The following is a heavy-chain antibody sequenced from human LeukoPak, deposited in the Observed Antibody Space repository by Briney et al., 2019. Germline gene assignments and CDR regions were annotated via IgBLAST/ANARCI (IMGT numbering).Heavy chain of an antibody. Sequence: GGSLTLSCATSGFTFSRYNLNWVRHAPGTGLEWLSFTSGSNNAIYYADSVKSRFTLSRDPAKSSLYLQMNRLRAEDTAVYYCARLYRVAAAGTETNDDFDVWGQGTVVTVSS. V-gene: IGHV3-48*04. J-gene: IGHJ3*01. CDR3: ARLYRVAAAGTETNDDFDV. D-gene: IGHD6-13*01. CDR1: GFTFSRYN. CDR2: TSGSNNAI.